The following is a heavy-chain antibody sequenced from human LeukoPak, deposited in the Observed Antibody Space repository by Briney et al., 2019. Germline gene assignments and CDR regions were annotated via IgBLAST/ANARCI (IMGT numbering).Heavy chain of an antibody. D-gene: IGHD2-2*02. Sequence: PGGSLRLSCAASGFTFSSYAMNWVRQAPGKGLEWVALISYDGTNKDYADSVKGRFTISRDNSRNTLYLQMNSLRAEDTAVYYCARDPLYTNSPPSYFDYWGQGTLGTVSS. J-gene: IGHJ4*02. V-gene: IGHV3-30-3*01. CDR1: GFTFSSYA. CDR3: ARDPLYTNSPPSYFDY. CDR2: ISYDGTNK.